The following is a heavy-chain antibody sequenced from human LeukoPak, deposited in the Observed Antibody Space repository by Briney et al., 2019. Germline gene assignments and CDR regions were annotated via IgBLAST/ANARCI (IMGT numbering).Heavy chain of an antibody. V-gene: IGHV3-66*01. Sequence: GGSLRLSCAASGFTVSSNYMSWVRQAPGKGLEWVSVIYGGGSTYYADSVKGRFTISRDNSKNTLYLQMNSLRAEDTAVYYCARDGNTCSSTSCYLANWFDPWGQGTLVTVSS. CDR2: IYGGGST. D-gene: IGHD2-2*01. CDR1: GFTVSSNY. CDR3: ARDGNTCSSTSCYLANWFDP. J-gene: IGHJ5*02.